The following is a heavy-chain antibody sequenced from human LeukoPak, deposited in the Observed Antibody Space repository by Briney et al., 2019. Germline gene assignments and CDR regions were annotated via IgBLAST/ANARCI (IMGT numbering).Heavy chain of an antibody. CDR1: GFTFSSYW. D-gene: IGHD1-26*01. V-gene: IGHV3-7*03. Sequence: HSGGSLRLSCAASGFTFSSYWMSWVRQAPGKGLEWVANIKQDGSEKYYVDSVKGRFTISRDNSKNTLYLQMNSLRAEDTAVYYCAKEGSEIVGATWNFDYWGQGTLVTVSS. CDR3: AKEGSEIVGATWNFDY. CDR2: IKQDGSEK. J-gene: IGHJ4*02.